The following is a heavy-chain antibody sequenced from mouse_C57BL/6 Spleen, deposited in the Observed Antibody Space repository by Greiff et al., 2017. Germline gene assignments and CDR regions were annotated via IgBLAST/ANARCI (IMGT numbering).Heavy chain of an antibody. Sequence: QVQLKQPGAELVKPGASVKLSCKASGYTFTSYWMQWVKQRPGQGLEWIGEIDPSDSYTNYNQKFKGKATLTVDTSSSTAYMQRSSLTSEDSAVYYCARMITDWYFDGWGTGTTVTVSS. J-gene: IGHJ1*03. CDR3: ARMITDWYFDG. CDR2: IDPSDSYT. V-gene: IGHV1-50*01. CDR1: GYTFTSYW. D-gene: IGHD2-4*01.